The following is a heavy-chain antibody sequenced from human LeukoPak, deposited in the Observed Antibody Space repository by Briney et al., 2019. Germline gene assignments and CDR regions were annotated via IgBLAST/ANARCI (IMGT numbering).Heavy chain of an antibody. CDR1: GGSISSGGYY. Sequence: SETLSLTCTVSGGSISSGGYYWSWIRQHPGKGLEWIGYIYYSVSTYYNPSLKSRVTISVDTSKNQFSLKLSSVTAADTAVYYCARVHYYDNNCWFDPWGQGTLVTVSS. J-gene: IGHJ5*02. V-gene: IGHV4-31*03. D-gene: IGHD3-22*01. CDR3: ARVHYYDNNCWFDP. CDR2: IYYSVST.